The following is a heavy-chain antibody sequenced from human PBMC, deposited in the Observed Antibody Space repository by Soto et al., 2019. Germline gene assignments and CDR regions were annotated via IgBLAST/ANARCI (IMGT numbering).Heavy chain of an antibody. V-gene: IGHV3-11*01. CDR2: ISSSGNTI. J-gene: IGHJ5*02. Sequence: QVQLVDSGGGLVKPGGSLRLSCTPSGFTFSDYSMNWIRQAPGKGLEWVSYISSSGNTIYYADSVKGRFTVSRDNAKKSLYLQMNSLRAEDTAVYHCARVATRWFDPWGQGTLVTVSS. CDR1: GFTFSDYS. CDR3: ARVATRWFDP.